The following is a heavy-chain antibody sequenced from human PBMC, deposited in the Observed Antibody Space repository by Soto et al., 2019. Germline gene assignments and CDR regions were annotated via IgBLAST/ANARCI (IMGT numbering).Heavy chain of an antibody. CDR2: ISAQSGNT. CDR3: ARGRYGDY. Sequence: QVHLVQSGAEVKKPGASVKVSCKGSGYAFTTYGITWVRQAPGQGLEWMGWISAQSGNTNYAQKLQGRVTVTRDTSTSTAYMELRSLRSGDTAVYYCARGRYGDYGGQGALVTVSS. V-gene: IGHV1-18*01. J-gene: IGHJ4*02. D-gene: IGHD1-1*01. CDR1: GYAFTTYG.